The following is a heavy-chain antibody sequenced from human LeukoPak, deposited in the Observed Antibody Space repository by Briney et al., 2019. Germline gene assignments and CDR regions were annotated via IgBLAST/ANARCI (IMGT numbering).Heavy chain of an antibody. V-gene: IGHV1-18*01. CDR1: GDTFSNYP. CDR3: ARDRRANWGLFAY. Sequence: GASVKVSCKASGDTFSNYPINWVRQAPGQGLEWMGWISAYNGTTNYAQKLQGRVTMTTDTSTSTAYMELRSLRSDDTAVYYCARDRRANWGLFAYWGQGTLVTVSS. J-gene: IGHJ4*02. D-gene: IGHD7-27*01. CDR2: ISAYNGTT.